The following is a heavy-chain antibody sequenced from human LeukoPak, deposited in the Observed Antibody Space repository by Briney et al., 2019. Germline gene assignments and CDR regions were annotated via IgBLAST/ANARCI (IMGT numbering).Heavy chain of an antibody. Sequence: SETLSLTGTVSGGSISSYYWSWIRQPPGKGLEWIGYIYYSGSTNYNPSLKSRVTMSVDTSRNQFSLKLSSVTAADTAVYYCAREEGSGSYHYWGQGTLVTVSS. CDR2: IYYSGST. CDR3: AREEGSGSYHY. J-gene: IGHJ4*02. D-gene: IGHD1-26*01. V-gene: IGHV4-59*01. CDR1: GGSISSYY.